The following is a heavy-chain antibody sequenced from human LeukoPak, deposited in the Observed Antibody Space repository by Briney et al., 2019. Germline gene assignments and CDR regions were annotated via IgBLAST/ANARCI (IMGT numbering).Heavy chain of an antibody. CDR1: GFTFSSYG. CDR2: IRYDGSNK. J-gene: IGHJ4*02. D-gene: IGHD3-10*01. Sequence: GGSLRLSCAASGFTFSSYGMHWVRQAPGKGLEWVAFIRYDGSNKYYADSVKGRFTISRDNSKNTLYLQMNSLRAEDTAVYYCARGGGSGSYILGYWGQGTLVTVSS. V-gene: IGHV3-30*02. CDR3: ARGGGSGSYILGY.